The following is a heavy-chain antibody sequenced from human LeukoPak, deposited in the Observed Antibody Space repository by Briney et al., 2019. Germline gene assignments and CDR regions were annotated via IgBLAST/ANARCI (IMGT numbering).Heavy chain of an antibody. CDR1: GYTFTSYA. V-gene: IGHV1-3*01. CDR2: INAGNGNT. J-gene: IGHJ2*01. CDR3: ARDFHPDIVATIWYFDL. D-gene: IGHD5-12*01. Sequence: ASVKVSCKASGYTFTSYAMHWVRQTPGQRLEWMGWINAGNGNTKYSQKFQGRVTITADKSTSTAYMELSSLRSEDTAVYYCARDFHPDIVATIWYFDLWGRGTLVTVSS.